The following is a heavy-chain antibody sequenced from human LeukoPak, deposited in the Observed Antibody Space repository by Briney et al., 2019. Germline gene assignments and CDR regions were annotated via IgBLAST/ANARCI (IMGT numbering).Heavy chain of an antibody. CDR2: IYYSGST. CDR3: ASALGSTDAFDI. D-gene: IGHD1-26*01. J-gene: IGHJ3*02. V-gene: IGHV4-39*01. CDR1: GGSTSSSSYY. Sequence: PSETLSLTCTVSGGSTSSSSYYWGWIRQPPGRGLEWIGSIYYSGSTYYNPSLKSRVTISVDTSKNQLSLKLSSVTAADTAVYYCASALGSTDAFDIWGQGTMVTVSS.